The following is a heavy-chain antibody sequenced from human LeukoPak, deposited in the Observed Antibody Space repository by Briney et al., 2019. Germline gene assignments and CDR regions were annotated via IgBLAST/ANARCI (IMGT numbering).Heavy chain of an antibody. V-gene: IGHV4-59*01. Sequence: SETLSLTWTVSGGSISSYYWSWIRQPPGKGLEWIGYIYYSGSTNYNPSLKSRVTISVDTSKNQFSLKLSSVTAADTAVYYCARGGIMITFGGVIALNWFDPWGQGTLVTVSS. CDR3: ARGGIMITFGGVIALNWFDP. CDR1: GGSISSYY. D-gene: IGHD3-16*02. CDR2: IYYSGST. J-gene: IGHJ5*02.